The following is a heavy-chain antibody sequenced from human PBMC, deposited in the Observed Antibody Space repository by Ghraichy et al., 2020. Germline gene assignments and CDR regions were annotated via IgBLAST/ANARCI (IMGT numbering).Heavy chain of an antibody. V-gene: IGHV3-53*01. Sequence: LSLTCAASGFTVSSNYMTWVRQAPGKGLEWVSIIYSAGYTYYAGSVKGRFTISRDNSKNTLYLQMNSLGAEDTAVYYCARLTTGIDCWGQGTLVTVSS. J-gene: IGHJ4*02. CDR3: ARLTTGIDC. CDR2: IYSAGYT. CDR1: GFTVSSNY. D-gene: IGHD4-17*01.